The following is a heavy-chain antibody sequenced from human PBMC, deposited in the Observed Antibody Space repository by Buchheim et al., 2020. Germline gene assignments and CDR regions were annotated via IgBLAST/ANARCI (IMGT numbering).Heavy chain of an antibody. CDR1: GFTFSDYY. Sequence: QVQLVESGGGLVKPGGSLRLSCAASGFTFSDYYMSWIRQAPGKGLAWISYITSSGDTIYYADSVKGRFTISRDNAKSSLFLQMNSLRVDDTAVYYCAKWRTSAREYFEAWGQGTL. J-gene: IGHJ4*02. V-gene: IGHV3-11*01. CDR2: ITSSGDTI. D-gene: IGHD1-26*01. CDR3: AKWRTSAREYFEA.